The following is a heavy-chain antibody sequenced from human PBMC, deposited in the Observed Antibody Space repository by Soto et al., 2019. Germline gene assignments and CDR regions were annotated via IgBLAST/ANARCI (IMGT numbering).Heavy chain of an antibody. D-gene: IGHD1-1*01. CDR1: GFTFSSYA. V-gene: IGHV3-48*03. Sequence: DVQLAESGGGLVQPGGSLRLSCAASGFTFSSYAMNWVRQAPGKGLEWVVYISSSGGNTYYADSVRGRFTISRDNAENSLHLQMNSLTAEDTAVYYCARSQTTRGFDIWGQGTMVIVSS. J-gene: IGHJ3*02. CDR2: ISSSGGNT. CDR3: ARSQTTRGFDI.